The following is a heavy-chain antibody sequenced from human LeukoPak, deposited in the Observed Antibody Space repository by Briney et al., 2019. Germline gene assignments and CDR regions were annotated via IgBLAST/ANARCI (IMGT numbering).Heavy chain of an antibody. D-gene: IGHD4-23*01. CDR3: AKRSGGNSGAYYFDY. J-gene: IGHJ4*02. CDR1: GFSFSSYA. V-gene: IGHV3-23*01. CDR2: ISGSGGST. Sequence: GGSLRLSCATSGFSFSSYAMSWVRQAPGKGLEGVSAISGSGGSTYYADSVKGRFTISRDNSKNTLCLQMNSLRAEDTAVYYCAKRSGGNSGAYYFDYWGQGTLVTVSS.